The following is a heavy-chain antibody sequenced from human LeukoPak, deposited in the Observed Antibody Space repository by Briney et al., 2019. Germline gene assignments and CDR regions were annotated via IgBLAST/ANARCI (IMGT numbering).Heavy chain of an antibody. CDR3: ARDRYDYVWGSYRLNWFDP. CDR1: GDSVSSNSAA. Sequence: SQTLSLTCAISGDSVSSNSAAWNWIRQSPSRGLEWLGRTYYRSKWHNDYAVSVKSRITINPDTSKNQFSLQLNSVTPEDTAVYYCARDRYDYVWGSYRLNWFDPWGQGTLATVSS. V-gene: IGHV6-1*01. CDR2: TYYRSKWHN. J-gene: IGHJ5*02. D-gene: IGHD3-16*02.